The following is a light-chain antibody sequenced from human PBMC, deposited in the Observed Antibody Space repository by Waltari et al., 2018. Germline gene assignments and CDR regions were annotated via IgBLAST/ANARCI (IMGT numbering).Light chain of an antibody. CDR2: DAS. CDR3: QQCGSSPRT. CDR1: QSVTSNY. J-gene: IGKJ1*01. V-gene: IGKV3-20*01. Sequence: EIVLTQSPGTLSLSPGERATLSCRASQSVTSNYLTWYQQKPGQAPRLLIYDASTRATGIPDRFSGSGSGTDFTLTISRLEPEDFAVYYCQQCGSSPRTFGQGTKVEIK.